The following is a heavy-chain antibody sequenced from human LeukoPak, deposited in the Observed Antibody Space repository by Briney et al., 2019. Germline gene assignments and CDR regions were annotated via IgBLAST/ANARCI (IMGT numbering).Heavy chain of an antibody. D-gene: IGHD2-2*01. CDR1: GGSISSYY. J-gene: IGHJ5*02. CDR2: IYYSGST. V-gene: IGHV4-59*01. Sequence: SETLSLTCTVSGGSISSYYWSWIRQPPGKGLEWIGYIYYSGSTNYNPSLKSRVTISVDMSKNQFSLKLSSVTAGDTAVYYCARGGYQMLVGWFDPWGQETLVTVSS. CDR3: ARGGYQMLVGWFDP.